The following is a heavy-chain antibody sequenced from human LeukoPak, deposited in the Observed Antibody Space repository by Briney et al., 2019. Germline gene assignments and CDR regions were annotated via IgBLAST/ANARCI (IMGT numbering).Heavy chain of an antibody. CDR3: ARDAHYDFWSGYYSTWPLGY. J-gene: IGHJ4*02. D-gene: IGHD3-3*01. CDR2: ISSSSSYI. CDR1: GFTFSSYS. Sequence: GGSLRLSCAASGFTFSSYSMNWVRQAPGKGLKWVPSISSSSSYIYYADSVKGRFTISRGNAKNSLYLQMNSLRAEDTAVYYCARDAHYDFWSGYYSTWPLGYWGQGTLVTVSS. V-gene: IGHV3-21*01.